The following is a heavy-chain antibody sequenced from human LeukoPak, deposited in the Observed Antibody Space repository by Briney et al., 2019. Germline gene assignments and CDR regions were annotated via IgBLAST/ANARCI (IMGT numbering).Heavy chain of an antibody. J-gene: IGHJ4*02. D-gene: IGHD1-26*01. CDR2: IKQDGSEK. CDR1: GFTFSNYW. V-gene: IGHV3-7*01. CDR3: ARDAATTPFDY. Sequence: GGSLRLSCAASGFTFSNYWMSWVRQAPGKGLEWVANIKQDGSEKYYVDSVKGRFTISRDNAKNSLYLQMNSLRAEDTAVYYCARDAATTPFDYWGQGTLVTVSS.